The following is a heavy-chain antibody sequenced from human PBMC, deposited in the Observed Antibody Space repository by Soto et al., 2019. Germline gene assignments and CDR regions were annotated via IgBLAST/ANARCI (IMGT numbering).Heavy chain of an antibody. CDR3: VRGIAAAGTGYYYYMDV. J-gene: IGHJ6*03. Sequence: GGSLRLSCAASGFTVSSNYMSWVRQAPGKGLEWVSVIYSGGSTYYADSVKGRFTISRHNSKNTLYLQMNSLRAEDAAVYYCVRGIAAAGTGYYYYMDVWGKGTTVTVSS. V-gene: IGHV3-53*04. CDR2: IYSGGST. CDR1: GFTVSSNY. D-gene: IGHD6-13*01.